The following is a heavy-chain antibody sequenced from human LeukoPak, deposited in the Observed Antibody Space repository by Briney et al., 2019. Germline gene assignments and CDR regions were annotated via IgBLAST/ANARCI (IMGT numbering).Heavy chain of an antibody. J-gene: IGHJ4*02. Sequence: GGSLRLSCAASGFTVSSNYMSWVRQAPGKGLEWVSPISGSGSSTYYADSVKGRFTISRDNAKNSLYLQMNSLRAEDTAVYYCAREQGMATIDYWGQGTLVTVSS. CDR1: GFTVSSNY. V-gene: IGHV3-21*01. CDR3: AREQGMATIDY. D-gene: IGHD5-24*01. CDR2: ISGSGSST.